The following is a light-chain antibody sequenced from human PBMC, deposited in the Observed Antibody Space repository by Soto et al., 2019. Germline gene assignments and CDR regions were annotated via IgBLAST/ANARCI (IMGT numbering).Light chain of an antibody. J-gene: IGKJ5*01. CDR3: QQYITYST. Sequence: DIQMTQSPSTLSASVGDRVTITCRASQSISSWLAWYQQKPGKAPKLLIYKASSLESGVPSRLSGSGSGTEFTLTISSLQPDDFATYYCQQYITYSTLGQGTRLEI. CDR1: QSISSW. CDR2: KAS. V-gene: IGKV1-5*03.